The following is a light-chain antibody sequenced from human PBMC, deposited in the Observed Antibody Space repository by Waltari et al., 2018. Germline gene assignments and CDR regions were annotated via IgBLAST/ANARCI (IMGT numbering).Light chain of an antibody. J-gene: IGLJ1*01. CDR3: CSYAGSSTSPYV. CDR2: EGS. CDR1: SSDVGSYNL. V-gene: IGLV2-23*01. Sequence: QSALTQPASVSGSPGQSITISCTGTSSDVGSYNLFSWYQQHPGKAPELVIYEGSQRPSGVSNRFSGSKSGNTASLTISGLQAEDEADYYCCSYAGSSTSPYVFGTGTKVTVL.